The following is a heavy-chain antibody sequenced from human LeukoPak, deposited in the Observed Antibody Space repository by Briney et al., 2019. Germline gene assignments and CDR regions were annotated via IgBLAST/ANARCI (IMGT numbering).Heavy chain of an antibody. Sequence: PSETLSLTCTVSGGSINNYYWSWIRQPPGKRLEWIGYIQYGGRTYYSPSLKSRVTISMVLSKIQFSLKMSSVTAADTAVYYCARDFFGDSDHWGQGILVTVSS. CDR1: GGSINNYY. D-gene: IGHD2/OR15-2a*01. CDR3: ARDFFGDSDH. CDR2: IQYGGRT. J-gene: IGHJ4*02. V-gene: IGHV4-59*01.